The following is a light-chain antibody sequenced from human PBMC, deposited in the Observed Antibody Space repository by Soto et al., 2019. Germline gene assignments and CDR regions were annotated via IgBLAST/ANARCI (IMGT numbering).Light chain of an antibody. CDR2: EVS. Sequence: QSVLTQPASVSGSPGQSITISCTGTSNDVGGYVYVSWYQQYPGKAPKLVISEVSNRPSGVSHRFSGSRSGNTASLTISGLQAEDEADYHCCSYTGNTTPVFGGGTKLTVL. CDR1: SNDVGGYVY. CDR3: CSYTGNTTPV. V-gene: IGLV2-14*01. J-gene: IGLJ3*02.